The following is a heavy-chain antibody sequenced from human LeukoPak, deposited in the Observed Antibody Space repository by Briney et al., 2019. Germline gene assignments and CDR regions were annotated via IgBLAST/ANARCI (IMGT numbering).Heavy chain of an antibody. Sequence: PGGPLRLSCAASGFTFNSYAMTWVRQAPGKGLEWVSGITAGGDNTFYADSVRGRFTISRDNSKNALYLQMNSLRAEDTAVYYCARDRPVGAVEGYWGQGTLVTVSS. V-gene: IGHV3-23*01. CDR3: ARDRPVGAVEGY. CDR1: GFTFNSYA. CDR2: ITAGGDNT. J-gene: IGHJ4*02. D-gene: IGHD1-26*01.